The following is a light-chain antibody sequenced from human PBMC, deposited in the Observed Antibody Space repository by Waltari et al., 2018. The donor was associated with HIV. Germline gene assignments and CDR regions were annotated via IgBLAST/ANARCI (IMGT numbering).Light chain of an antibody. J-gene: IGKJ1*01. CDR1: QGISNH. CDR2: AAS. V-gene: IGKV1-27*01. CDR3: QKYNSAPWT. Sequence: DIQMTQSPSSLSASVEDRVPITCRASQGISNHLAWYQQKPGKVPKLLIYAASTLQSGVSSRFSGSGSGTDFTLTISSLQPEDVATYYCQKYNSAPWTFGQGTKVEIK.